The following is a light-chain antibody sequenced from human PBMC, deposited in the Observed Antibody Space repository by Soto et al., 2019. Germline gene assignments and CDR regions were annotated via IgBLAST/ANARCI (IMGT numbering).Light chain of an antibody. V-gene: IGKV3-20*01. CDR1: QYIDSSY. CDR3: QHYPSSPYT. Sequence: EIVLAQSPGTLSLSPGERATLSCRASQYIDSSYLAWYQHKPGQAPRLLIYGASSRATGVPDRFSGSGSGTDFTLTISRLEPEDFAVYYCQHYPSSPYTFGQGTKLEIK. CDR2: GAS. J-gene: IGKJ2*01.